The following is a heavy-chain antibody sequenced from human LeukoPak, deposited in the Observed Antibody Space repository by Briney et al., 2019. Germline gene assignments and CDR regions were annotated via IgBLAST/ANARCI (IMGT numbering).Heavy chain of an antibody. V-gene: IGHV3-23*01. D-gene: IGHD6-13*01. CDR2: ISGSSDST. CDR3: VKGSAVSRPYYFDY. Sequence: GGSLRLSCAASGVSFSSYVRSWVRQAPGKGLEGGSGISGSSDSTYYADSVKGRFTISRDNSRNTLYLQMNSLRDEDTAVYYCVKGSAVSRPYYFDYWGQGTLVTVSS. J-gene: IGHJ4*02. CDR1: GVSFSSYV.